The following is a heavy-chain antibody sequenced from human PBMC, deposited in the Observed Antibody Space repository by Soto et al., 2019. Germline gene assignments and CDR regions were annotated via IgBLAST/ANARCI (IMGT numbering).Heavy chain of an antibody. J-gene: IGHJ3*02. D-gene: IGHD5-12*01. Sequence: SETLSLTCTVSGGSISSYYWSWIRQPPGKGLEWIGYIYYSGSTNYNPSLKSRVTISVDTSKNQFSLKLSSVTAADTAVYYCARLRDGYNTDAFDIWGQGTMVTVSS. CDR2: IYYSGST. CDR1: GGSISSYY. V-gene: IGHV4-59*01. CDR3: ARLRDGYNTDAFDI.